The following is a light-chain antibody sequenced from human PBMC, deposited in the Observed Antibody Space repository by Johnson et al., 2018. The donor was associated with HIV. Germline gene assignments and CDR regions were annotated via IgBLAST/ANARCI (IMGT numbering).Light chain of an antibody. CDR2: DNN. Sequence: QSVLTQPPSMSAAPGQKVTISCSGSSSNIGNNYVSWYQQLPGTAPKLLIYDNNERPSGIPDRFSGSKSGTSATLGITGLQTGDEADYYCGTWDSSLSAHYVFGTGTKVTVL. CDR1: SSNIGNNY. CDR3: GTWDSSLSAHYV. J-gene: IGLJ1*01. V-gene: IGLV1-51*01.